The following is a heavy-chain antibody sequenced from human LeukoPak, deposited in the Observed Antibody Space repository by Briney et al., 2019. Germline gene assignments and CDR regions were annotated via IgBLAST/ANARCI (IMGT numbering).Heavy chain of an antibody. CDR2: ISSSSSYI. D-gene: IGHD6-19*01. V-gene: IGHV3-21*01. CDR1: GFTFSSYG. Sequence: TGGSLRLSCAASGFTFSSYGMHWVRQAPGKGLEWVSSISSSSSYIYYADSVKGRFTISRDNAKNSLYLQMNSLRAEDTAVYYCARDQWLVNRHYYGMDVWGQGTTVTVSS. CDR3: ARDQWLVNRHYYGMDV. J-gene: IGHJ6*02.